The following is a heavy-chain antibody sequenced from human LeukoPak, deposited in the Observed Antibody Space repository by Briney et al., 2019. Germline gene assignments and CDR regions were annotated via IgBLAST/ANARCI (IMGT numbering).Heavy chain of an antibody. J-gene: IGHJ4*02. CDR2: INHSGST. Sequence: PSETLSLTCAVYGGSFSGYYWSWIRQPPGKGLEWIGEINHSGSTNYNPSLKSRVTISVDTSKNQFSLKLSSVTAADTAVYYCAGIAAAGDFDYWGQGTLVTVSS. V-gene: IGHV4-34*01. CDR1: GGSFSGYY. D-gene: IGHD6-13*01. CDR3: AGIAAAGDFDY.